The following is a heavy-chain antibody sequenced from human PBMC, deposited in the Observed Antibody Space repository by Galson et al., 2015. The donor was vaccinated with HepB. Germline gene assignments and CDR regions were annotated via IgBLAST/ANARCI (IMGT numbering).Heavy chain of an antibody. J-gene: IGHJ6*02. CDR1: GDSVSSHSAA. CDR3: ASVVGTIYYYGMDV. CDR2: TYYRSRWYN. Sequence: CAISGDSVSSHSAAWNWIRQSPSRGLEWLGRTYYRSRWYNDYAESVRSRITINPDTSRNQFSLQLKSVTPEDTAVYYCASVVGTIYYYGMDVWGQGTTVIVS. V-gene: IGHV6-1*01. D-gene: IGHD2-15*01.